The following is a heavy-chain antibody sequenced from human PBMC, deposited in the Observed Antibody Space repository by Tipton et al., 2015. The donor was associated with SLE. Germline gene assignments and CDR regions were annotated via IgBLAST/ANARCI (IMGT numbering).Heavy chain of an antibody. J-gene: IGHJ6*02. Sequence: TLSLTCTVSGGSISSGGYYWSWIRQHPGKGLEWIGYIYYSGSTYYNPSLKSRVTISVDTSKNQFSLKLSSVTAADTAVYYCARGRAAAGTYGMDVWGQGTTVTVSS. V-gene: IGHV4-31*03. D-gene: IGHD6-13*01. CDR1: GGSISSGGYY. CDR3: ARGRAAAGTYGMDV. CDR2: IYYSGST.